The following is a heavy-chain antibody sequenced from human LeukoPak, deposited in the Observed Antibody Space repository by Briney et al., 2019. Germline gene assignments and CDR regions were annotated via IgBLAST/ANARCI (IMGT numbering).Heavy chain of an antibody. CDR3: ARERGDFRFVDI. D-gene: IGHD3-16*01. J-gene: IGHJ3*02. V-gene: IGHV4-59*01. Sequence: SETLSLTCTVAGGSISSYYWSWIRQPPGKGLEWIGYIDDSGSTNYTPSLKSRVTISVDTSKNQFSLKLSSVTAADTAVYYCARERGDFRFVDIWGQGTMVIVSS. CDR1: GGSISSYY. CDR2: IDDSGST.